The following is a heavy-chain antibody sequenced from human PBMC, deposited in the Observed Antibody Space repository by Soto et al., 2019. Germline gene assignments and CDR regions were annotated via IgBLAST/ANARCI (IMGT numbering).Heavy chain of an antibody. CDR3: ARDYYYSSGSYFNH. CDR2: IYYSGST. CDR1: GGSISSGDYY. Sequence: SETLSLTCTVSGGSISSGDYYWSWIRQPPGKGLEWIGYIYYSGSTYYNPSLKSRVTISVDTSKNQFSLKLSSVTAADTAIYFCARDYYYSSGSYFNHWGQGTLVNVS. D-gene: IGHD3-10*01. V-gene: IGHV4-30-4*01. J-gene: IGHJ5*02.